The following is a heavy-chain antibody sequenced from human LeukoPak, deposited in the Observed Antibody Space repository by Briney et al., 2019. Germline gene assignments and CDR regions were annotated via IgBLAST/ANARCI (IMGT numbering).Heavy chain of an antibody. Sequence: GGSLRLSCAASGFPVINSEMIWVRQPPGKGLEWVSYISVSGASIYYADSVRGRFTISRDNAKNSLYLQMNSLTVEDTAIYYCAKDPNINWGQGTLVTVSS. V-gene: IGHV3-48*03. J-gene: IGHJ4*02. CDR3: AKDPNIN. CDR2: ISVSGASI. D-gene: IGHD1-14*01. CDR1: GFPVINSE.